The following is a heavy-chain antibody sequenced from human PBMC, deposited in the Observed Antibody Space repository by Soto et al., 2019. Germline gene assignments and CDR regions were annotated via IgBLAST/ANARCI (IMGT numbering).Heavy chain of an antibody. J-gene: IGHJ4*02. CDR2: ISSGGTTI. D-gene: IGHD3-9*01. V-gene: IGHV3-11*01. CDR1: GFTFSDYY. Sequence: QVQLVESGGGLVKPGGSLRLSCAVSGFTFSDYYMSWIRQAPGKGLEWVAYISSGGTTIYYGDSVKGRFAISRDNAKNSLYLQMNSLRAEDTAVYYCARDYDIFTGYSPFDYWGQGTLVTVSS. CDR3: ARDYDIFTGYSPFDY.